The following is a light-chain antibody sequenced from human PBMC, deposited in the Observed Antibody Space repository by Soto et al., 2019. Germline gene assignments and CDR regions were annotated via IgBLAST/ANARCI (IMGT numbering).Light chain of an antibody. CDR2: DVV. V-gene: IGLV2-8*01. Sequence: QSALTQPPSASGSPGQSVTISCTGTNRDVGTHNYVSWYQQYPGKAPKLLIYDVVKRPSGIPHRFSGSKSGNTASLTVSGLQADDEADYYCFSYAGGSTFVFGTGTRSPS. CDR3: FSYAGGSTFV. J-gene: IGLJ1*01. CDR1: NRDVGTHNY.